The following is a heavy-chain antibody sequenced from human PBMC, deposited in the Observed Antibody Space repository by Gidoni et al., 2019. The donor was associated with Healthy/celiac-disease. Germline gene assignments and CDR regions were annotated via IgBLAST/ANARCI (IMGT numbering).Heavy chain of an antibody. D-gene: IGHD4-17*01. J-gene: IGHJ4*02. V-gene: IGHV3-33*01. CDR2: IWYDGSNK. Sequence: QVQLVESGGGVVQPGRSLRLSCSASGFTFSSYGMLWVRQAPGKGLEWVAVIWYDGSNKYYADSVKGRFTISRDNSKNTLYLQMNSLRAEDTAVYYCARSSTYGDYAPVDYWGQGTLVTVSS. CDR1: GFTFSSYG. CDR3: ARSSTYGDYAPVDY.